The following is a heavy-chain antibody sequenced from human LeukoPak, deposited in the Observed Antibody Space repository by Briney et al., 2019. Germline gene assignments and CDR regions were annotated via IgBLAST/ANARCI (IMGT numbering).Heavy chain of an antibody. D-gene: IGHD1-26*01. J-gene: IGHJ3*02. CDR1: GCGFTSYW. V-gene: IGHV5-51*01. Sequence: GGALQISYKGGGCGFTSYWIGWGRWMPGKGGEGMGIIYPGVCDTRYSQSFQGKVSISAEKSIKTASLPCSSLKASDTAMYYCARRGDLIVGATKGVAFDIWGQGTMVTVSS. CDR2: IYPGVCDT. CDR3: ARRGDLIVGATKGVAFDI.